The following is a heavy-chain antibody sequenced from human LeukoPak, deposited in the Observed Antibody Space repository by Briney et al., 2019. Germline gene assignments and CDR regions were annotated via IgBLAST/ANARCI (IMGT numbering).Heavy chain of an antibody. D-gene: IGHD5-18*01. CDR2: IYHSGST. CDR1: GYSISSGYY. J-gene: IGHJ4*02. V-gene: IGHV4-38-2*01. CDR3: ARSNYGYPDY. Sequence: SETLSLTCAVSGYSISSGYYWGWIRQPPGKGLEWIGSIYHSGSTYYNPSLKSRVTIPVDTSKNQLSLKLSSVTAADTAVYYCARSNYGYPDYWGQGTLVTVSS.